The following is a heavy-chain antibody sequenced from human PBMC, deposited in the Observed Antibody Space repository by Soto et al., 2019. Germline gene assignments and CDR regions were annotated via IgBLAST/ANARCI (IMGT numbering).Heavy chain of an antibody. CDR2: IYYSGST. V-gene: IGHV4-31*03. CDR3: AIEWVVATITDAFDI. J-gene: IGHJ3*02. CDR1: GGSISSGGYY. Sequence: ASETLSLTCTVSGGSISSGGYYWSWIRQHPGKGLEWIGYIYYSGSTYYNPSLKSRVTISVDTSKNQFSLKLSSVTAADTAVYYCAIEWVVATITDAFDIWGKGTMVTV. D-gene: IGHD5-12*01.